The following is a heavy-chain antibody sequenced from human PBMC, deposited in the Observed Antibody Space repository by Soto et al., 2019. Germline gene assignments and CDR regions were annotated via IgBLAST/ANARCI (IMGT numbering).Heavy chain of an antibody. J-gene: IGHJ4*02. CDR3: AKVKSPYYDILTGYYIDRYYFDY. CDR1: GFTFSSYA. V-gene: IGHV3-23*01. Sequence: GGSLRLSCAASGFTFSSYAMSWVRQAPGKGLEWVSAISGSGGSTYYADSVKGRFTISRDNSKNTLYLQMNSLRAEDTAVYYCAKVKSPYYDILTGYYIDRYYFDYWGQGTLVTVSS. CDR2: ISGSGGST. D-gene: IGHD3-9*01.